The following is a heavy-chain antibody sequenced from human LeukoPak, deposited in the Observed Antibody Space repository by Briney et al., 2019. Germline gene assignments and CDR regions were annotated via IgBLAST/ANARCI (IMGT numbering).Heavy chain of an antibody. D-gene: IGHD1-26*01. CDR1: GGSFSGYY. CDR3: ARIGISPGALDY. V-gene: IGHV4-34*01. Sequence: PSETLSLTCAVCGGSFSGYYWSWIRQPPGKGLEWIGEINHSGSTNYNPSLKSRVTISVDTSKNQFSLKLSSVTAADTAVYYCARIGISPGALDYWGQGTLVTVSS. J-gene: IGHJ4*02. CDR2: INHSGST.